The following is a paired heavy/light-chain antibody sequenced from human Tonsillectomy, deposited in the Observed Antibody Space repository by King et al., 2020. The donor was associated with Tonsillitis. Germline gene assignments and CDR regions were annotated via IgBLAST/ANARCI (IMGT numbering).Light chain of an antibody. CDR3: QVWDSEGDHPV. V-gene: IGLV3-21*01. CDR1: NLGSQS. Sequence: SYVLTQPPSVSVAPGETARVTCGGNNLGSQSVHWYQQRPGQAPVMLISYDSDRPSGIPERFSGSKSGTTASLTISRVEAGDDADYYCQVWDSEGDHPVFGTGTKVTVL. J-gene: IGLJ1*01. CDR2: YDS.
Heavy chain of an antibody. CDR3: VRDGEGLPQYYFDH. CDR2: LSFDLSNE. V-gene: IGHV3-33*05. CDR1: GFDFSDYA. D-gene: IGHD2-21*01. Sequence: QVQLVESGGGVVQPGRSLRLSCEASGFDFSDYAMHWVRQAPGKGLEWVAALSFDLSNEDYAESVRGRFVSNEHYAESVRGRFVISRDRSKNMLFLQMNSLSPDDTAVYFCVRDGEGLPQYYFDHWGRGTLVSVSS. J-gene: IGHJ4*02.